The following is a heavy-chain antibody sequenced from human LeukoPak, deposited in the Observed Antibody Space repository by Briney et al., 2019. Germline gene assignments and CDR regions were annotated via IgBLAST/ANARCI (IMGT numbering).Heavy chain of an antibody. CDR3: ARDPGLESWFDP. V-gene: IGHV4-59*01. CDR1: GDSLSSYY. Sequence: PSETLSLTCTVSGDSLSSYYWSWIRQPPGKGLEWIGYIYYSGSTNYNPSLTSRVTMSVDTSKNQFSLKLSSVTAADTAVYYCARDPGLESWFDPWGQGTLVTVSS. CDR2: IYYSGST. J-gene: IGHJ5*02.